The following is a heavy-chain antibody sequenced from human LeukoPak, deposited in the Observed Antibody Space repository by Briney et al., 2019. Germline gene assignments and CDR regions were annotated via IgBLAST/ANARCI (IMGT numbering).Heavy chain of an antibody. D-gene: IGHD1-7*01. CDR2: ISAYNGNT. Sequence: AASVKVSCKASGGTFSSYAISWVRQAPGQGLEWMGWISAYNGNTNYAQKLQGRVTMTTDTSTSTAYMELRSLRSDDTAVYYCARGGITGTTSYFDYWGQGTLVTVSS. CDR1: GGTFSSYA. J-gene: IGHJ4*02. CDR3: ARGGITGTTSYFDY. V-gene: IGHV1-18*01.